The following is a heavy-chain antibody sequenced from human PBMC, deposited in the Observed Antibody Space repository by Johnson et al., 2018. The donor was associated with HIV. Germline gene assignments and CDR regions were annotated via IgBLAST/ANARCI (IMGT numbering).Heavy chain of an antibody. CDR2: ISYDGSNE. V-gene: IGHV3-30*18. CDR3: AKPSTESAFDI. D-gene: IGHD1-1*01. CDR1: GFTFSSYA. Sequence: QVQLVESGGGVVQPGRSLRLSCAASGFTFSSYAMHWVRQAPGKGLEWVAVISYDGSNEYYADSVKGRFTISRDNSKNTLYLQMNSLRAEDTAVYYCAKPSTESAFDIWGQGTMVTVSS. J-gene: IGHJ3*02.